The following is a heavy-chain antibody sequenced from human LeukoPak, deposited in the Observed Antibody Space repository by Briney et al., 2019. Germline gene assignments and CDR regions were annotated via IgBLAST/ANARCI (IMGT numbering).Heavy chain of an antibody. CDR3: ARVRYFDGEGLDY. CDR1: GFTFSSYS. D-gene: IGHD3-9*01. Sequence: PGGSLRLSCAASGFTFSSYSMNWVRQAPGKGLEWVSYISSSSSTIYYADSVKGRSTISRDNAKNSLYLQMNSLRAEDTAVYYCARVRYFDGEGLDYWGQGTLVTVSS. V-gene: IGHV3-48*01. J-gene: IGHJ4*02. CDR2: ISSSSSTI.